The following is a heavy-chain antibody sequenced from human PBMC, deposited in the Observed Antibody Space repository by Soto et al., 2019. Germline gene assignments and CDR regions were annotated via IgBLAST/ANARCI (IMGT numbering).Heavy chain of an antibody. V-gene: IGHV3-15*04. CDR1: GFTFSHAW. CDR3: TVIKRRDQYSLAGYRFDP. J-gene: IGHJ5*02. CDR2: VESRADGETK. D-gene: IGHD6-6*01. Sequence: EMHLVDSGGGLVKPGGSLSLSCAASGFTFSHAWMSWVRQAPGKGLEWVGRVESRADGETKAYGAPVRGGITISRDDANNTLYLQMNSLNTEETARYYCTVIKRRDQYSLAGYRFDPWAPGTLVTFSS.